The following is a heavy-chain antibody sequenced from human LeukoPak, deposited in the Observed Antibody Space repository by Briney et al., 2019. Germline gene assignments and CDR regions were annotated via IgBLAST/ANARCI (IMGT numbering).Heavy chain of an antibody. D-gene: IGHD2-21*01. J-gene: IGHJ4*02. Sequence: ASVTVSFKSSVYTFTIYGISWVRQARGQGLEWMGWISAYNGNTNYAQKLQGRVTMTTDTSTSTAYMELRSLRSDDTAVYYCASLFAGGGDYYFDYWGQGTLVTVSS. V-gene: IGHV1-18*01. CDR1: VYTFTIYG. CDR2: ISAYNGNT. CDR3: ASLFAGGGDYYFDY.